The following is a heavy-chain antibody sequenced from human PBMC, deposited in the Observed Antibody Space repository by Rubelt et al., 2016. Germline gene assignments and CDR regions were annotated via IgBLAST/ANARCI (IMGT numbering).Heavy chain of an antibody. D-gene: IGHD3-10*01. CDR1: GGTFSSYA. CDR3: ARVRFGDSWFDP. J-gene: IGHJ5*02. CDR2: IIPLFGTA. V-gene: IGHV1-69*01. Sequence: QVQLVQSGAEVKKPGSSVKVSCKASGGTFSSYAISWGRQAPGQGLEWMGGIIPLFGTANYAQTSQGRVTITADESTSTGFMGRRILGYDDTAVYYCARVRFGDSWFDPWGQGTLVTVSS.